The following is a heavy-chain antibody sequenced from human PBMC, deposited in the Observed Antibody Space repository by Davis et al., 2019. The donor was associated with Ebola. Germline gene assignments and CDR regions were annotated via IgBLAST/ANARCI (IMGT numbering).Heavy chain of an antibody. J-gene: IGHJ5*02. CDR1: GYTFTGYY. CDR2: IDPNTGGT. V-gene: IGHV1-2*06. Sequence: ASVKVSCKASGYTFTGYYMHWVRQAPGHGLEWMGRIDPNTGGTKFAQNFQGRVTFTRDKSISTAYMELSRLTSDDTAVYYCAREGLFKWNYDHWGQGTLVTVSS. D-gene: IGHD1-7*01. CDR3: AREGLFKWNYDH.